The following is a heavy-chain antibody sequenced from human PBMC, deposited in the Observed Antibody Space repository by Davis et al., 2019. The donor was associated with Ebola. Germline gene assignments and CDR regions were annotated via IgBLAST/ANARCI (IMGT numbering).Heavy chain of an antibody. CDR2: INHSGST. D-gene: IGHD1-26*01. Sequence: SETLSLTCAVYGGSFSGYYWSWIRQPPGKELEWIGEINHSGSTNYNPSLKSRVTISVDTSKNQFSLKLSSVTAADTAVYYCARGYSGWFDPWGQGTLVTVSS. CDR1: GGSFSGYY. CDR3: ARGYSGWFDP. V-gene: IGHV4-34*01. J-gene: IGHJ5*02.